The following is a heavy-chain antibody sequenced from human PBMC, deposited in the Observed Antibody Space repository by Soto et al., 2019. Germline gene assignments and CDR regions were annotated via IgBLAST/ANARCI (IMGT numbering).Heavy chain of an antibody. J-gene: IGHJ5*02. CDR2: TYYRSKWYN. CDR1: GDSVSSNSAA. V-gene: IGHV6-1*01. Sequence: SQTLSLTCAISGDSVSSNSAAWNWIRQSPSRGFEWLGRTYYRSKWYNDYAVSVKSRITINPDTSKNQFSLQLNSVTPEDTAVYYCARDLRGIAAAGWENWFDPWGQGTLVTVSS. CDR3: ARDLRGIAAAGWENWFDP. D-gene: IGHD6-13*01.